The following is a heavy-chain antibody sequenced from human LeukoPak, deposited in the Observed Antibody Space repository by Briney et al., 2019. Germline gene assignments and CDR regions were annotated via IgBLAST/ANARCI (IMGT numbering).Heavy chain of an antibody. CDR1: GFTSSSYA. Sequence: GGSLRLSCAASGFTSSSYAMSWVRQAPGKGLEWVSAISGSGGSTYYADCVKGRFTISRDNSKNTLYLQMNSLRAEVTAVYYCAKDGEYYYDSSGYMDWGQGTLVTVSS. V-gene: IGHV3-23*01. J-gene: IGHJ4*02. D-gene: IGHD3-22*01. CDR3: AKDGEYYYDSSGYMD. CDR2: ISGSGGST.